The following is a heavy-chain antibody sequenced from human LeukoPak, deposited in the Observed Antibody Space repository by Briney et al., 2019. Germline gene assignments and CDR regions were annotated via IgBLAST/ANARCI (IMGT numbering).Heavy chain of an antibody. J-gene: IGHJ3*01. D-gene: IGHD3-3*01. V-gene: IGHV1-2*02. CDR1: GYTFIAYY. CDR3: ASKGDGSCDSSLCQGALDF. CDR2: INPNSGET. Sequence: ASVKVSCKPSGYTFIAYYIHLVRQAPGQGLEWMGWINPNSGETNCAQNFQDRVTMTWEKSVNTAYMELSSLTSDDTAVYYCASKGDGSCDSSLCQGALDFWGPGSMVIVSS.